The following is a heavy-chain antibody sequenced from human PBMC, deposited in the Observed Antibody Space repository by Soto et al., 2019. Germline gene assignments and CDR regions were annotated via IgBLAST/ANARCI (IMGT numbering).Heavy chain of an antibody. CDR2: INHSGST. D-gene: IGHD6-13*01. CDR3: ARKTLVAAALGWFDP. J-gene: IGHJ5*02. CDR1: GGSFSGYY. V-gene: IGHV4-34*01. Sequence: SETLSLTCAVYGGSFSGYYWSWIRQPPGKGLEWIGEINHSGSTNYNPSLKSRVTISVDTSKNQFSLKLSSVTAADTAVYYCARKTLVAAALGWFDPWGQGTLVTVSS.